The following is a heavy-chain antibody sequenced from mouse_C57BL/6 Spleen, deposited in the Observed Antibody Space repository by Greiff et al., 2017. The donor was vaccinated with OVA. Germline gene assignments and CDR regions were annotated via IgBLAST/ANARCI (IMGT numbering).Heavy chain of an antibody. J-gene: IGHJ3*01. D-gene: IGHD4-1*01. V-gene: IGHV1-42*01. CDR3: ARGGTGTGAWFAY. Sequence: EVQLQQSGPELVKPGASVKISCKASGYSFTGYYMNWVKQSPEKSLEWIGEINPSTGGTTYNQKFKAKATLTVDKSSSTAYMQRKSRTSEDSAVYYGARGGTGTGAWFAYWGQGTLVTVSA. CDR2: INPSTGGT. CDR1: GYSFTGYY.